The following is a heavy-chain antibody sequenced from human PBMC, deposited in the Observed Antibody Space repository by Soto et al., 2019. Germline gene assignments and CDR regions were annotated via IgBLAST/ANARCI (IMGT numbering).Heavy chain of an antibody. J-gene: IGHJ6*02. Sequence: SETLSLTCAVSGGSISSGGYSWSWIRQHPGKGLEWIGYIYYSGSTYYNPSLKSRVTISVDTSKNQFSLKLSSVTAADTAVYYCARDYGSGSYNYYYYGMDVWGQGTTVTVSS. CDR3: ARDYGSGSYNYYYYGMDV. CDR2: IYYSGST. CDR1: GGSISSGGYS. D-gene: IGHD3-10*01. V-gene: IGHV4-31*11.